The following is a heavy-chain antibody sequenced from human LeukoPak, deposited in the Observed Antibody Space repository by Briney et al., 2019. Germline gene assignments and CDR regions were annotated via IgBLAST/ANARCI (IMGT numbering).Heavy chain of an antibody. Sequence: PSETLSLTRAVYGWSFSGYYWSWIRQPPAKGLEWMGEINHNGSTNYNQSLKSRVTISVDTSKNQFSLKLSSVTAADTAVYYCARFVRGRRYSSSRYPGSWFDPWGQGTLVTVSS. V-gene: IGHV4-34*01. CDR2: INHNGST. J-gene: IGHJ5*02. CDR1: GWSFSGYY. CDR3: ARFVRGRRYSSSRYPGSWFDP. D-gene: IGHD6-13*01.